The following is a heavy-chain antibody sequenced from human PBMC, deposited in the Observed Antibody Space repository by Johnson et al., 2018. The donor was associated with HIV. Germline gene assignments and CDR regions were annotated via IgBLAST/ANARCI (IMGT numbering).Heavy chain of an antibody. V-gene: IGHV3-66*02. CDR1: GITVNTNY. CDR3: ARDGRDLVTRGGFDV. J-gene: IGHJ3*01. CDR2: IFSVGNT. D-gene: IGHD5-18*01. Sequence: MQLVESGGGLVQPGGSLRLSCVASGITVNTNYMSWVRRAPGKGLEWVSVIFSVGNTYYADSVKGRFTISRDNSRNMLYLQMNSLRPEDTAVYYCARDGRDLVTRGGFDVWGPGTVVTVSS.